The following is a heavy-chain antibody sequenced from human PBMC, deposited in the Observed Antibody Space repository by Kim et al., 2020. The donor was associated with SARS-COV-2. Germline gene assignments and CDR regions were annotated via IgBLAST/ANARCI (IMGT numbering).Heavy chain of an antibody. J-gene: IGHJ4*02. V-gene: IGHV1-46*01. CDR3: ARDVGGISSGSYFDS. Sequence: ASVKVSCKASGYTFTNYYIHWVRQAPGQGLEWMGIINPSGGTTTYGKKFQGRVTLTRDTSTSTVYMELSSLRSEDTAVYYCARDVGGISSGSYFDSWGQGTLVTVSS. CDR2: INPSGGTT. CDR1: GYTFTNYY. D-gene: IGHD1-26*01.